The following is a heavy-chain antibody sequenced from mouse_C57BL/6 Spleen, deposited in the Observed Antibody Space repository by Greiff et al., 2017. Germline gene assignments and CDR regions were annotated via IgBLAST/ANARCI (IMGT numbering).Heavy chain of an antibody. Sequence: QVQLQQPGTELVKPGASVKLSCKASGYTFTSYWMHWVKQRPGQGLEWLGNINPSNGGTNYNDQITSQATLTVDKSSRTAYMQLSSLTSEDSAVYYCARGGDYWGQGTSVTVSS. V-gene: IGHV1-53*01. J-gene: IGHJ4*01. CDR3: ARGGDY. CDR1: GYTFTSYW. CDR2: INPSNGGT.